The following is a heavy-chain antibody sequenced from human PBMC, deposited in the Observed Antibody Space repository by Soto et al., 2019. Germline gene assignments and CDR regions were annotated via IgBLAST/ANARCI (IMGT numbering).Heavy chain of an antibody. CDR3: AREVKNYYGMDV. CDR2: IYYSGST. CDR1: GGSISSSSYY. V-gene: IGHV4-39*02. Sequence: SATLSLTCTVSGGSISSSSYYWGWIRQPPGKGLEWIGSIYYSGSTYYNPSLKSRVTISVDTSKNQFSLKLSSLTAADTAVFYCAREVKNYYGMDVWAQGPTVTLCS. J-gene: IGHJ6*02.